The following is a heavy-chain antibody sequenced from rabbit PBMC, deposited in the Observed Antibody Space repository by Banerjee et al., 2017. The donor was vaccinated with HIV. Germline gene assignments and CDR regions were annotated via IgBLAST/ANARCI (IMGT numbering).Heavy chain of an antibody. CDR3: ARSSGWGADFNL. V-gene: IGHV1S40*01. J-gene: IGHJ4*01. Sequence: QSLEESGGDLVKPGASLTLTCTASGFSFSSSYWICWVRQAPGKGLEWIACIDAGTSGSTYYASWAKGRFTISKTSSTTVTLQMTGLTAADTATYFCARSSGWGADFNLWGPGTLVTVS. D-gene: IGHD4-1*01. CDR1: GFSFSSSYW. CDR2: IDAGTSGST.